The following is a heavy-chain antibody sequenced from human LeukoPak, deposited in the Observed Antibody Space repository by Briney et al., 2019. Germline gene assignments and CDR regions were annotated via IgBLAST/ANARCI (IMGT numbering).Heavy chain of an antibody. CDR2: IREDGTEK. Sequence: PGGSLRLSCTASGFTFSGAWMTWVRQAPGKGLEWVANIREDGTEKNYVDSVKSRFTISRDNAKNSLFLQMSNLRDDDTAIYYCARHVGISFWGQGTLVTVSS. CDR3: ARHVGISF. J-gene: IGHJ4*02. V-gene: IGHV3-7*01. CDR1: GFTFSGAW. D-gene: IGHD7-27*01.